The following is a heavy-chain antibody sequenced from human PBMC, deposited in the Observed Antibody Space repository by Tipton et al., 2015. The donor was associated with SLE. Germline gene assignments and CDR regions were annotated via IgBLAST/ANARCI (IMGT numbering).Heavy chain of an antibody. D-gene: IGHD1-14*01. CDR1: GGSISSYY. J-gene: IGHJ4*02. V-gene: IGHV4-39*01. Sequence: TLSLTCNVSGGSISSYYWGWIRQPPGKGLEWIGSIYYSGTTYFNPSLKTRVTISVDTSKIQFSLRLTSVTAADTAVYYCARGKLRYHFDYWGQGTLVTVSS. CDR2: IYYSGTT. CDR3: ARGKLRYHFDY.